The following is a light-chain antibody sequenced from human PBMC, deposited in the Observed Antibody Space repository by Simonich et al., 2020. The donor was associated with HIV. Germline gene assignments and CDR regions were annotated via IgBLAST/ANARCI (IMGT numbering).Light chain of an antibody. Sequence: QSVLTQPPSASGTPGQRVTISCSGSSCNIGSNTVNWYQQLPGPAPKLLIYNSYPRPSGVPARFSCSKSGTSASLAISGLQSEDEADYYCAAWDDSLNGPGVFGGGTKLTVL. CDR2: NSY. CDR1: SCNIGSNT. CDR3: AAWDDSLNGPGV. V-gene: IGLV1-44*01. J-gene: IGLJ3*02.